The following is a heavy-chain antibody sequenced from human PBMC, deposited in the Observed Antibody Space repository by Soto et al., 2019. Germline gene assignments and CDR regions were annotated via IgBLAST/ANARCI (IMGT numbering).Heavy chain of an antibody. CDR2: INAGNGNT. Sequence: PRASVKVSCKASGYTFTSYAMHWVRQAPGQRLEWMGWINAGNGNTKYSQKFQGRVTITRDTSASTAYMELSSLRSEDTAVYYCARDYYGSGSYYYYYYYMDVWGKGTTVTVSS. J-gene: IGHJ6*03. CDR1: GYTFTSYA. V-gene: IGHV1-3*01. CDR3: ARDYYGSGSYYYYYYYMDV. D-gene: IGHD3-10*01.